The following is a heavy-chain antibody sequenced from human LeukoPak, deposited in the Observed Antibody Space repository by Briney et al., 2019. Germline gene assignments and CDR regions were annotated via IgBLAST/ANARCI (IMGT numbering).Heavy chain of an antibody. CDR1: GFTFSSYA. D-gene: IGHD6-13*01. CDR3: TRDSAGTNNRYFDY. V-gene: IGHV3-30*04. J-gene: IGHJ4*02. Sequence: GRSLRLSCAASGFTFSSYAMHWVRQAPGKGLEWVAVISYDGSNKYYADSVKGRFTISRDNSKNTLYLQMNSLRPEDTAVYYCTRDSAGTNNRYFDYWGQGTLVTVSS. CDR2: ISYDGSNK.